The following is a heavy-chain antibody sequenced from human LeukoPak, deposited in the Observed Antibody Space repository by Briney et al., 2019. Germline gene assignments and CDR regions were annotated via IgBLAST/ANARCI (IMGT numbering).Heavy chain of an antibody. V-gene: IGHV4-61*02. CDR3: ARGSGVLDY. Sequence: SQTLSLTCTVSGGSISTGSHHWSWIRQPAGKGLEWIGRVYTSGSTNYNPSLKSRVTISVDTSRNQFSLKLNSVTAADTAVYYCARGSGVLDYWGQGTLVAVSS. CDR2: VYTSGST. J-gene: IGHJ4*02. D-gene: IGHD3-10*01. CDR1: GGSISTGSHH.